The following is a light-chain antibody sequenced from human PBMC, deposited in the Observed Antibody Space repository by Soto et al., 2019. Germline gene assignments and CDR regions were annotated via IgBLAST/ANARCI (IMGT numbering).Light chain of an antibody. J-gene: IGLJ2*01. CDR2: YDS. CDR3: QVWDSSSDHHVV. CDR1: NIGSKS. V-gene: IGLV3-21*04. Sequence: SYELTQPPSVSVAPGKTARITCGGNNIGSKSVHWYQQKPGQAPVLVIYYDSDRPSGTPERFSGSNSGNTATLTISRVEAGDEADYYCQVWDSSSDHHVVFGGGTKVTGL.